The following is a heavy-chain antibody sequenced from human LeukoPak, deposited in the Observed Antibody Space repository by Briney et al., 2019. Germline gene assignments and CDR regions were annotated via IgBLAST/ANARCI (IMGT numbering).Heavy chain of an antibody. J-gene: IGHJ3*02. V-gene: IGHV3-9*03. CDR1: GFTFDDYA. CDR3: AKDSSSSWRGSYYNAFDI. Sequence: GGSLRLSCAASGFTFDDYAMHWVRQAPGKGLEWVSGISWNSGSIGYADSVKGRFTISRDNAKNSLYLQMNSLRAEDMALYYCAKDSSSSWRGSYYNAFDIWGQGTMVTVSS. D-gene: IGHD1-26*01. CDR2: ISWNSGSI.